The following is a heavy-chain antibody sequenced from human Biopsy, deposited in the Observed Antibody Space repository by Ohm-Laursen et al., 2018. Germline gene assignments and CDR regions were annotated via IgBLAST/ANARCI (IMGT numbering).Heavy chain of an antibody. D-gene: IGHD1-14*01. Sequence: SLRLSCAAPGFTFHTYAMNWVRQAPSKGLEWVAHIDVSDYNTYYADSVRGRFTISRDNSKQMVHLEINSLTADDTAVYYCVKQWGGYNFDSWGQGTLVTVSS. CDR3: VKQWGGYNFDS. V-gene: IGHV3-23*01. CDR1: GFTFHTYA. CDR2: IDVSDYNT. J-gene: IGHJ5*01.